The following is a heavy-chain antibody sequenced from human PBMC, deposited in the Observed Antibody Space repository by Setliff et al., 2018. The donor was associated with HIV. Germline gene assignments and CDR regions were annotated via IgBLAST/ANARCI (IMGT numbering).Heavy chain of an antibody. CDR2: IYYTGST. V-gene: IGHV4-61*01. J-gene: IGHJ4*02. Sequence: PSETLSLTCTVSGGSVGSGSYYWSWVRQPPGKGLEWIGYIYYTGSTNYNPSLKSRLTISVDTSKNQFSVRLTSVTAADTAVYYCARQKKSSSWSPNDYWGQGTLVTSPQ. CDR1: GGSVGSGSYY. CDR3: ARQKKSSSWSPNDY. D-gene: IGHD2-2*01.